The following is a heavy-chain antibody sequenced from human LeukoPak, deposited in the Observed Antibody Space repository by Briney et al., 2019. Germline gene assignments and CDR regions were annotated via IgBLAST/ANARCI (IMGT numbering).Heavy chain of an antibody. CDR1: GGSISSGSYY. D-gene: IGHD1-26*01. J-gene: IGHJ6*03. Sequence: PSETLSLTCSVSGGSISSGSYYWSWIRQPAGKGLEWIGRIYTSGSTNYNPSLKSRVIISVDTSKNQFSLKLSSVTAADTAVYYCAREGRELLSGYYYYYMDVWGKGTTVTISS. V-gene: IGHV4-61*02. CDR2: IYTSGST. CDR3: AREGRELLSGYYYYYMDV.